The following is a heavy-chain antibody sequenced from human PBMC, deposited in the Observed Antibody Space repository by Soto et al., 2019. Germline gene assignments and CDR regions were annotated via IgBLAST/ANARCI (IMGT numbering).Heavy chain of an antibody. V-gene: IGHV4-39*01. CDR3: ASSLYSSGWFPSYDM. CDR2: VFYNGSI. CDR1: VGSISSSNYY. J-gene: IGHJ3*02. Sequence: QIQLQESGPGLVKPSETLSLTCTISVGSISSSNYYWGWIRQPPGKGLEWIGNVFYNGSIYYNPSLMSRVTISVNTSQNQFSLKLSSVTAADTAVYYCASSLYSSGWFPSYDMWGQGTMVTVSS. D-gene: IGHD6-19*01.